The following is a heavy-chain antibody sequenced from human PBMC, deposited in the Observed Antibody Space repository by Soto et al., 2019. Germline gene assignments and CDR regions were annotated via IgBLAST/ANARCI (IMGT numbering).Heavy chain of an antibody. CDR3: ARDPEIGYYYYGMDV. V-gene: IGHV3-33*01. CDR2: IWYDGSNK. D-gene: IGHD2-21*01. Sequence: QVQLVESGGGVVQPGRSLRLSCAASGFTFSSYGMHWVRQAPGKGLEWVAVIWYDGSNKYYADSVKGRFTISRDNSKNTLYLQMNSLRAEDTAVYYCARDPEIGYYYYGMDVWGQGTTVTVSS. CDR1: GFTFSSYG. J-gene: IGHJ6*02.